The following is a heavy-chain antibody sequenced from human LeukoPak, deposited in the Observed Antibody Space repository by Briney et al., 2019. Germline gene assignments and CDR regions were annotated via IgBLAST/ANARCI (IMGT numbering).Heavy chain of an antibody. V-gene: IGHV3-33*01. CDR2: IWYDGSNK. CDR3: ARDRNAAKTLDY. CDR1: GFTFRSYG. Sequence: GSLELSFAASGFTFRSYGMHWVRQTPGKGLEWVAVIWYDGSNKYYADSVKGRFTISRDNSTNTLYLQMNSLRAEDTALYYCARDRNAAKTLDYWGQGTLVTVSS. J-gene: IGHJ4*02. D-gene: IGHD6-25*01.